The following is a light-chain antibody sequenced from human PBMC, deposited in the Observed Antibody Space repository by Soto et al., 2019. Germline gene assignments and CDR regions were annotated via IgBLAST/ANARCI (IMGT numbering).Light chain of an antibody. J-gene: IGKJ1*01. CDR1: QSVLYSSNNKNY. Sequence: DIVMTQSPDSLAVSLGERATINCKSSQSVLYSSNNKNYLAWYQQKPGQPPKLLIYWASTRESGVPDRFSGSGSGTDFTLTISSLQAEDVAVYYCQQYYDAPQTFGQLTKVEIK. CDR3: QQYYDAPQT. CDR2: WAS. V-gene: IGKV4-1*01.